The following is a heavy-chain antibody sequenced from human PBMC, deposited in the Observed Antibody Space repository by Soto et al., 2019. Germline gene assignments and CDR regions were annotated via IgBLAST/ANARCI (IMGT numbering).Heavy chain of an antibody. D-gene: IGHD2-15*01. CDR3: AKRMVAATPHGINWFEP. Sequence: PGGSLRLSCAASGFTFSSYAMSWVRQAPGKGLEWVSAISGSGGSTYYADSVKGRFTISRDNSKNTLYLQMNSLRAEDTAVYYCAKRMVAATPHGINWFEPWGQGTLVTVSS. CDR1: GFTFSSYA. J-gene: IGHJ5*02. CDR2: ISGSGGST. V-gene: IGHV3-23*01.